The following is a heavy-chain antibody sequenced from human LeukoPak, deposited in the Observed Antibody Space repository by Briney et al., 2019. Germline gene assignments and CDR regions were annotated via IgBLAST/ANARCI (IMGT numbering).Heavy chain of an antibody. CDR2: INHSGST. Sequence: SETLSLTCAVYGGSFSGYYWSWIRQPPGKGLEWIGEINHSGSTNYNPSLKSRVTISVDTSKNQFSLKLSSVTAADTAVYYCARLGSGGSGRYYYYYMDVWGKGTTVTISS. CDR1: GGSFSGYY. V-gene: IGHV4-34*01. D-gene: IGHD2-15*01. CDR3: ARLGSGGSGRYYYYYMDV. J-gene: IGHJ6*03.